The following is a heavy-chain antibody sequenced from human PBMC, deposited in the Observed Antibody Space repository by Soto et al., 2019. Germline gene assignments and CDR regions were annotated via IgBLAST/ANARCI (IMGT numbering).Heavy chain of an antibody. J-gene: IGHJ2*01. V-gene: IGHV3-66*04. D-gene: IGHD1-26*01. CDR3: ARHVGSYWYFDL. Sequence: EVQLVESGGGLVQPGGSLRLSCAASGFAVSSSYMGWIRQAPGKGLEWVSSMYTGVTTYYADSVRGRFTISTDNSKDTLYLQMNSLRVDDTAMYYCARHVGSYWYFDLWGRGTLVTVSS. CDR2: MYTGVTT. CDR1: GFAVSSSY.